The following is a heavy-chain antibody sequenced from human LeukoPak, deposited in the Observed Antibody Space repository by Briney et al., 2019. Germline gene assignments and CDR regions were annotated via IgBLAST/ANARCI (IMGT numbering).Heavy chain of an antibody. CDR2: INPSGGSA. CDR1: GNPLTTLL. V-gene: IGHV1-46*01. Sequence: ASVKDLCKGFGNPLTTLLIRLGGQAPGQGLEWMGIINPSGGSASYAQNFRGRVTLTRDTSPSTVYTALSSLRSEDTALYYCARKLGTNNEFPVKYGGQGTQVTVSS. CDR3: ARKLGTNNEFPVKY. D-gene: IGHD1-7*01. J-gene: IGHJ4*02.